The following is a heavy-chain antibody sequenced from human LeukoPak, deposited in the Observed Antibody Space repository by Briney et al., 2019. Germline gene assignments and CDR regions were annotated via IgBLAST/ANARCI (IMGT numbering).Heavy chain of an antibody. D-gene: IGHD5-18*01. CDR2: IWYDGSNK. CDR1: GFTFSSYG. CDR3: ARAGDTALGAVDY. J-gene: IGHJ4*02. V-gene: IGHV3-33*01. Sequence: GGSLRLSCAASGFTFSSYGMHWVRQAPGKGLEWVAVIWYDGSNKYYADSVKGRFTISGDNSNNTLSLQMSSLRAEDTAVYYCARAGDTALGAVDYWGQGTLVTVSS.